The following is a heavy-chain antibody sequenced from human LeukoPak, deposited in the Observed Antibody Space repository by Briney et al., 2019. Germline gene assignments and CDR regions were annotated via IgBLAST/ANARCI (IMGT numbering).Heavy chain of an antibody. CDR1: GGSFSSGSYY. CDR3: AREKRAVAGFYFDY. V-gene: IGHV4-61*01. CDR2: IYYSGST. Sequence: PSETLSLTCTVSGGSFSSGSYYWIWIRQPPGKGLEWIGYIYYSGSTNYNPSLKSRVTISVDTSKNQFSLKLSSVTAADTAVYYCAREKRAVAGFYFDYWGQGTLVTVSS. D-gene: IGHD6-19*01. J-gene: IGHJ4*02.